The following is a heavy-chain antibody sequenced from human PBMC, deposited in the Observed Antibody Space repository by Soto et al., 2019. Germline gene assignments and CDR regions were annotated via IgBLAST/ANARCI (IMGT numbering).Heavy chain of an antibody. CDR3: AKDHLPSTVTTPGY. CDR2: ISYDGNNK. Sequence: QVQLVESGGGVVQPGRSLRLSCAASGFTFSTYGMHWVRQAPGKGLEWVAVISYDGNNKYYADSVKGRFTIARDNSKNTLFLQMDSLRAEDTAVYYCAKDHLPSTVTTPGYWGQGTLVTFSS. D-gene: IGHD4-17*01. J-gene: IGHJ4*02. CDR1: GFTFSTYG. V-gene: IGHV3-30*18.